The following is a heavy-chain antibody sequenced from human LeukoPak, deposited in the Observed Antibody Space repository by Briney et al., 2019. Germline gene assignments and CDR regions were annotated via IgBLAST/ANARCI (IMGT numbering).Heavy chain of an antibody. D-gene: IGHD4-23*01. J-gene: IGHJ4*02. CDR2: ISTSSTYI. CDR3: GGNSDY. V-gene: IGHV3-21*04. Sequence: GGSLRLSCAASGFSFSTYSMHWVRQAPGKGLEWVSSISTSSTYIYHADSVTGRFTISRDNSKNTLYLQMNSLRAEDTAVYYCGGNSDYWGQGILVTVTS. CDR1: GFSFSTYS.